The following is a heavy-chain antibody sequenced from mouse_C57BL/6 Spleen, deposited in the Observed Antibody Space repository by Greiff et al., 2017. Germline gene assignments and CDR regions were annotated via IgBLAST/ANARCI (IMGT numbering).Heavy chain of an antibody. V-gene: IGHV6-3*01. J-gene: IGHJ4*01. CDR1: GFTFSNYW. D-gene: IGHD1-1*01. CDR3: TYGYYAMDY. Sequence: EVKLVESGGGLVQPGGSLKLSCVASGFTFSNYWMNWVRQTPEKGLEWVAQIRLKTDNYATHYAESVKGRFTISRDDSKSRVNLQMNNLRAEDTGIYYCTYGYYAMDYWGQGTSVTVSS. CDR2: IRLKTDNYAT.